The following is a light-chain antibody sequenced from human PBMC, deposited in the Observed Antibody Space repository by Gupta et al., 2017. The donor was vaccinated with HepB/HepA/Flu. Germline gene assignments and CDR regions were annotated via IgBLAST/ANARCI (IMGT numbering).Light chain of an antibody. CDR3: QQRSNWPLT. CDR2: DAS. J-gene: IGKJ4*01. Sequence: EIVLTQSPATLSLSPGERATLSCRASQSVGSQLAWYQQKPGQAPRLVISDASNRATGVPARFSGGGSGTDFTLTISSLESEDVAVYYCQQRSNWPLTFGGGTKVEIK. V-gene: IGKV3-11*01. CDR1: QSVGSQ.